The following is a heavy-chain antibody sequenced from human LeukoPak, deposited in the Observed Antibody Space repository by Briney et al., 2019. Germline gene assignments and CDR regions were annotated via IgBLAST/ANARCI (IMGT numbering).Heavy chain of an antibody. CDR2: ILYSGST. J-gene: IGHJ4*02. D-gene: IGHD3-22*01. CDR1: GGSISSSRHY. CDR3: VRRVAGSGYRDS. V-gene: IGHV4-39*01. Sequence: SETLCVTCTVSGGSISSSRHYWGCIRQPPGKGLEWIGNILYSGSTNYNPSLKSRVTISVDTSKNQYSLKLSSVTAADTADYYCVRRVAGSGYRDSWGQRTMVADSS.